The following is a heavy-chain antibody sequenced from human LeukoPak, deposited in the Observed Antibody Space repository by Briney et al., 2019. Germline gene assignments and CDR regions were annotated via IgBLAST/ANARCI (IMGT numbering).Heavy chain of an antibody. D-gene: IGHD3-22*01. CDR1: GFTFSSYW. J-gene: IGHJ4*02. V-gene: IGHV3-7*03. CDR3: ARSAINYYDSSDEPFDY. Sequence: GGSLRLSCAASGFTFSSYWMSWVRQAPGKGLEWVANIKQDGSEKYYVDSVKGRFTISRDNAKNSLYLQMNSLRAEDTAVYYCARSAINYYDSSDEPFDYWGQGTLVTVSS. CDR2: IKQDGSEK.